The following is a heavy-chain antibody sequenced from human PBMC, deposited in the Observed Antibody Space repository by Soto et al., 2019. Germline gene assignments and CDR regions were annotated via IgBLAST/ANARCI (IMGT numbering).Heavy chain of an antibody. D-gene: IGHD3-10*01. CDR1: GGSIGSRDYY. CDR2: IYYNGNT. J-gene: IGHJ6*02. V-gene: IGHV4-31*02. CDR3: ARDKGGAALKGFGMDV. Sequence: QVQVQESGPGLVKPSQTLSLKCSVSGGSIGSRDYYWSWIRQHPEKGLEWIGSIYYNGNTDYNPSLRGRPTRSLDTSMNEFSLKLTSVTAADTAVYYCARDKGGAALKGFGMDVWGQGTTVTVS.